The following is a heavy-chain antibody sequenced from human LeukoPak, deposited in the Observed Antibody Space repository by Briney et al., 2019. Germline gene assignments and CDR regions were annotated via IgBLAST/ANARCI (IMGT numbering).Heavy chain of an antibody. CDR1: GYSFTDYW. CDR2: IYPGASET. CDR3: ARLIYGLYHFDS. V-gene: IGHV5-51*01. J-gene: IGHJ4*02. Sequence: GESLKISCKASGYSFTDYWIGWVRQMPGKGLEWMSIIYPGASETKYSPSFQGQVTISVDKSISTAYLHRDSLRASDTAMYYCARLIYGLYHFDSWGQGTLVTVSS. D-gene: IGHD3-10*01.